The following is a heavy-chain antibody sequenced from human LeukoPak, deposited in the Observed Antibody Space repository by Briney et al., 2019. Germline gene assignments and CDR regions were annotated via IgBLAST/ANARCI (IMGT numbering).Heavy chain of an antibody. Sequence: ASVKVSCKPSKYTLPDYYMHWVRQAPGQGLKWMEWINPNSGGTNYAQKFQGRVAMTRDTSISTAYMELSSLRSEDTAVYYCARDVEVVITTDAFDIWGQGTMVTVSS. CDR2: INPNSGGT. CDR3: ARDVEVVITTDAFDI. CDR1: KYTLPDYY. J-gene: IGHJ3*02. D-gene: IGHD3-22*01. V-gene: IGHV1-2*02.